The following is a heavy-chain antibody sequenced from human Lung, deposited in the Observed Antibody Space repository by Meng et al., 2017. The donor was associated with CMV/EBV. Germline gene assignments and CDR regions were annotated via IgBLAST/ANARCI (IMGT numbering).Heavy chain of an antibody. CDR3: AKDLLLFGGANAYFDY. CDR1: FMFDNYG. CDR2: IRHDGTNK. J-gene: IGHJ4*02. D-gene: IGHD3-16*01. V-gene: IGHV3-30*02. Sequence: FMFDNYGIHWVRQTPCKGLEWVAFIRHDGTNKYYGDSVKGRFTISRDNSKNTVYLQMNSLRPEETAIYYCAKDLLLFGGANAYFDYWGQGTLVTVSS.